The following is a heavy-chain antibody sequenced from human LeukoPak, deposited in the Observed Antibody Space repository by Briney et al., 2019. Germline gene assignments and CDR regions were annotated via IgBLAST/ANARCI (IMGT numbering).Heavy chain of an antibody. CDR3: ARGRSVYGSGSYSDY. D-gene: IGHD3-10*01. CDR1: GFTFKRYA. CDR2: MSYDGNFT. V-gene: IGHV3-30*04. J-gene: IGHJ4*02. Sequence: GGSLRLSCAASGFTFKRYAMHWVRQAPGMGLEWVTIMSYDGNFTYYSDFVKGRFTISRDNSNDTLYLQMNSLRADDTAIYYCARGRSVYGSGSYSDYWGQGTLVTVSS.